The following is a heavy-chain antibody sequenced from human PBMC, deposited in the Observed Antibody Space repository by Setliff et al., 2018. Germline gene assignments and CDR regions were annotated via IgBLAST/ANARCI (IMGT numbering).Heavy chain of an antibody. V-gene: IGHV1-18*01. CDR1: GYTFNSYG. CDR2: ISPYNGNT. D-gene: IGHD3-22*01. CDR3: ARSSDSGYYHQRDAFDI. J-gene: IGHJ3*02. Sequence: ASVKVSCKASGYTFNSYGINWLRQAPGQGLEWLGWISPYNGNTKYAQTVQDRIRVTTDTSTSTSFMELRSLRSDDTAVYFCARSSDSGYYHQRDAFDIWGQGTRVTVSS.